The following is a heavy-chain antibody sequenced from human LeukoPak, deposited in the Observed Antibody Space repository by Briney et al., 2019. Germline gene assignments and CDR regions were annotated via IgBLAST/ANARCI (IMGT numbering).Heavy chain of an antibody. CDR3: ARDTSGGYHY. CDR2: MYSSGST. J-gene: IGHJ4*02. Sequence: SETLSLTCTVSGGSISGYYWSWIRQPAGRGLEWIGRMYSSGSTNYNPSLKGQVTMSVDTSKNHFSLKSTSVTAADTAVYYCARDTSGGYHYWGQGTLVTVSS. V-gene: IGHV4-4*07. CDR1: GGSISGYY. D-gene: IGHD1-26*01.